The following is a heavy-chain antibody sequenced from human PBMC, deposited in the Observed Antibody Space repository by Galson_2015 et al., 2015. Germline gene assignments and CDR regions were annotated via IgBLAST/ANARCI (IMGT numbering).Heavy chain of an antibody. D-gene: IGHD2-2*01. CDR1: GGSISSATYY. J-gene: IGHJ4*02. CDR2: IYYTGST. V-gene: IGHV4-39*01. Sequence: ETLSLTCTVSGGSISSATYYWGWIRQPPGKGLEWIGSIYYTGSTYYNPSLKSRVTISVDTSKNQFSLRLSSVTAADTALYYCARRGVVVPAAYDYWGQGTLVTVSS. CDR3: ARRGVVVPAAYDY.